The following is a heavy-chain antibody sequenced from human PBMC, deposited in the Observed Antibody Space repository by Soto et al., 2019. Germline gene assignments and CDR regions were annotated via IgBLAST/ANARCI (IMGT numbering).Heavy chain of an antibody. CDR2: IIPILGIA. D-gene: IGHD3-10*01. CDR1: GGTFSSYT. J-gene: IGHJ4*02. CDR3: ARGSSGDGRLDS. Sequence: QVQLVQSGAEVKKPGSSVKVSCKASGGTFSSYTISWVRQAPGQGLEWMGRIIPILGIANYAQKFQGRVTITAEKSTGTAYIERSSLRSEDTAVYSCARGSSGDGRLDSWGQGTLVTVSS. V-gene: IGHV1-69*02.